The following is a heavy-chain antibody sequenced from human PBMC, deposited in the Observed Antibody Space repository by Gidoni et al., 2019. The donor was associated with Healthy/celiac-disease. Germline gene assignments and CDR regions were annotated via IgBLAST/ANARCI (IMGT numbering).Heavy chain of an antibody. CDR1: GFTFSSYE. Sequence: EVQLVESGGGLVQPGGSMRLSCAASGFTFSSYEMNWVRQAPGKGREWVSYISSCGSTIYYADSVKGRFTISRDNAKNSLYLQMNSLRAEDRAVYYCARGRLGGWSNWFDPWGQGTLVTVSS. D-gene: IGHD6-19*01. CDR2: ISSCGSTI. V-gene: IGHV3-48*03. CDR3: ARGRLGGWSNWFDP. J-gene: IGHJ5*02.